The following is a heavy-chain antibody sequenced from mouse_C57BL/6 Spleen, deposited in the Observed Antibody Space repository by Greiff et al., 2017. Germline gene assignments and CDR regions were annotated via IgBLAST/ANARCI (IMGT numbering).Heavy chain of an antibody. J-gene: IGHJ2*01. CDR2: IHPNSGST. V-gene: IGHV1-64*01. CDR3: APYDYDESYFDY. Sequence: VQLQQSGAELVKPGASVKLSCKASGYTFTSYWMHWVKQRPGQGLEWIGMIHPNSGSTNYNEKFKSKATLTVDKSSSTAYMQLSSLTSEDSAVYYCAPYDYDESYFDYWGQGTTLTVSS. CDR1: GYTFTSYW. D-gene: IGHD2-4*01.